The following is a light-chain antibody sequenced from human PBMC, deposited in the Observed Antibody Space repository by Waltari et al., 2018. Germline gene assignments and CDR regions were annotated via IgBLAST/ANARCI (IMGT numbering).Light chain of an antibody. CDR3: CSYADSRTWV. CDR2: EDS. V-gene: IGLV2-23*01. CDR1: RRDVWRYDL. J-gene: IGLJ3*02. Sequence: QSALTQPASVSGSPGQSITIPCTGSRRDVWRYDLGSWYQHHPDKAPQVIIFEDSKRPSGVSNRFSGSKSGNTASLTISGLQAEDEADYYCCSYADSRTWVFGGGTKLTVL.